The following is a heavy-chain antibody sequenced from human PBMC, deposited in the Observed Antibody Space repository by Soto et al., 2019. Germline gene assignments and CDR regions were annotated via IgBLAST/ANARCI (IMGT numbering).Heavy chain of an antibody. V-gene: IGHV4-4*02. J-gene: IGHJ4*02. D-gene: IGHD2-15*01. CDR1: GGSISSSNW. Sequence: SETLSLTCAVSGGSISSSNWWSWVRQPPGKGLEWIGGIYYSGTTKYDPSLKSRVTISVDKSKNQFSLKLYSVTAPDPAVYYCAREQGYCDGGSCYVFDSWGEGTQVTVSS. CDR3: AREQGYCDGGSCYVFDS. CDR2: IYYSGTT.